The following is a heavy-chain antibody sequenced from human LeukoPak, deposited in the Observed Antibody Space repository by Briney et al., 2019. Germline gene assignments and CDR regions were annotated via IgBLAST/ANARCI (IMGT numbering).Heavy chain of an antibody. CDR2: IWYDGSNK. CDR1: GFTFSSYG. V-gene: IGHV3-33*01. Sequence: PGGSLRLSCAASGFTFSSYGMPWVRQAPGKGLEWVAVIWYDGSNKYYADSVKGRFTISRDNSKNTLYLQMNSLRAEDTAVYYCARDGNFPCSGGSCYASYFDYWGQGTLVTVSS. J-gene: IGHJ4*02. CDR3: ARDGNFPCSGGSCYASYFDY. D-gene: IGHD2-15*01.